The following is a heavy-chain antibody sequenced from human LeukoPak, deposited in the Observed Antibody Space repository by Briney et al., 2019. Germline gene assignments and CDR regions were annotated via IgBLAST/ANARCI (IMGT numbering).Heavy chain of an antibody. Sequence: ASVKVSCKASGYTFTSYAMHWVRQAPGQRLEWMGWINAGNANTKYSQKFQGRVTITRDTSASTAYMELSSLRSEDTAVYYCARGRMVRGVIITYNRFDPWGQGTLVTVSS. CDR3: ARGRMVRGVIITYNRFDP. J-gene: IGHJ5*02. CDR2: INAGNANT. D-gene: IGHD3-10*01. V-gene: IGHV1-3*01. CDR1: GYTFTSYA.